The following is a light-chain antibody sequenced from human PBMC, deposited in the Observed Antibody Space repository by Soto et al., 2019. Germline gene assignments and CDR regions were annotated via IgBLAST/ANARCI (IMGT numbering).Light chain of an antibody. CDR2: GAS. CDR3: QQYNNWPIT. J-gene: IGKJ5*01. V-gene: IGKV3D-15*01. Sequence: EIVMTQSPATLSVSPGERATLSCRASQSISNNLAWYQQKPGQAPRLLIYGASTRATGIPARFSGSGSGTESTLTISSLQSEDFAVYYCQQYNNWPITFGQGTRLEIK. CDR1: QSISNN.